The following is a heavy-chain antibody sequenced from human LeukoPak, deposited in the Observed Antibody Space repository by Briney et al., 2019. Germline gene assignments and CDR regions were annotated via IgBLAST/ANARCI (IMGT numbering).Heavy chain of an antibody. CDR3: AKTGSAYKSGFDY. Sequence: PGGSLRLSCAASGFTFSIYTINWVRQAPGKGQEWVSSISGSGDITYYADSVKGRFTISRDNSKNTLYLQMNSLRAEDTAVYSCAKTGSAYKSGFDYWGQGSLVTVSS. CDR1: GFTFSIYT. CDR2: ISGSGDIT. J-gene: IGHJ4*02. V-gene: IGHV3-23*01. D-gene: IGHD5-18*01.